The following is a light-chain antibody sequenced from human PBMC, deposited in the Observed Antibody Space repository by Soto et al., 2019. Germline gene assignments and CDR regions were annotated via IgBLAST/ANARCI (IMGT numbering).Light chain of an antibody. Sequence: DVVMTQSPLSLPVTLGQPASISCRSSQSLVYSDGNTYLNWFQQRPGQSPRRLIYKVSNRDSGVPDRFGGSGSGTDFTLKISRVEAEDVGLYYCMQATHWPLTFGGGTKVEIK. CDR3: MQATHWPLT. CDR2: KVS. V-gene: IGKV2-30*01. CDR1: QSLVYSDGNTY. J-gene: IGKJ4*01.